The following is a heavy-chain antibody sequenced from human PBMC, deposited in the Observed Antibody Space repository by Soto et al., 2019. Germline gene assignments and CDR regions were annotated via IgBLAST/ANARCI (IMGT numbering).Heavy chain of an antibody. CDR3: EADRSFSYSYGPIARPRGYFDY. CDR2: IVVGSGNT. CDR1: GFTFTSSA. Sequence: SVKVSCKASGFTFTSSAVQWVRQARGQRLEWIGWIVVGSGNTNYAQKFQDRVTITRDMSTSTAYMELSSLRSEDTAVYYCEADRSFSYSYGPIARPRGYFDYWGQGALVTVSS. V-gene: IGHV1-58*01. J-gene: IGHJ4*02. D-gene: IGHD5-18*01.